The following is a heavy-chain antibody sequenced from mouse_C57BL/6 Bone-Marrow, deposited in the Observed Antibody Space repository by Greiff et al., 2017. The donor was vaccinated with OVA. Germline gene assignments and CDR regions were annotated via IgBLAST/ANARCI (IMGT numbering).Heavy chain of an antibody. CDR2: INPSSGYT. Sequence: VQLQQSGAELAKPGASVTLSCKASGYTFTSYWVHWVKQSPGQGLAWIGYINPSSGYTKYNQKFKDKATLTADKSSSTAYMQLSSLTYEDSAVYYCASKGGLEAWFAYWGQGTLVTVSA. J-gene: IGHJ3*01. D-gene: IGHD2-2*01. CDR3: ASKGGLEAWFAY. CDR1: GYTFTSYW. V-gene: IGHV1-7*01.